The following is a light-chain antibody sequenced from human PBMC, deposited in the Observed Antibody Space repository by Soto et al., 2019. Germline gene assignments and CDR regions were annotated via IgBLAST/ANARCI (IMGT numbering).Light chain of an antibody. CDR2: AAS. Sequence: DIHMTQSPSSLSASVGDRVSITCRASQSISTHVRWYHQKPGKAPKLLIYAASSLQSWVPSRFTGSVSVTDFTLTISSLQPEDFATYYCHQSYTSWWTFGQGTKVEIK. CDR1: QSISTH. V-gene: IGKV1-39*01. J-gene: IGKJ1*01. CDR3: HQSYTSWWT.